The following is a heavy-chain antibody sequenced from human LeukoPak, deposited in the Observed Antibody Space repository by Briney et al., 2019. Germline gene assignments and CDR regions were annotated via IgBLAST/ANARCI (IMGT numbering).Heavy chain of an antibody. D-gene: IGHD2-2*01. CDR2: IKQDGSEK. CDR1: GFTFSSYA. Sequence: GGSLRLSCAASGFTFSSYAMSWVRQAPGKGLEWVANIKQDGSEKYYVDSVKGRFTISRDNAKNPLYLQMNSLRAEDTAVYYCARDTSIVVVPAAGPYYYYYMDVWGKGTTVTVSS. CDR3: ARDTSIVVVPAAGPYYYYYMDV. V-gene: IGHV3-7*01. J-gene: IGHJ6*03.